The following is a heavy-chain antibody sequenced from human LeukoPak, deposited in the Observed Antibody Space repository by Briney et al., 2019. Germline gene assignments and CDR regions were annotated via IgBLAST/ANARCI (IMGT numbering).Heavy chain of an antibody. CDR2: IYYSGST. CDR3: ARQKRYDILTGYYRCYYYYMDV. CDR1: GGSISSYY. Sequence: PSETLSLTCTVSGGSISSYYWSWIRQPPGKGLEWIGYIYYSGSTNYNPSLKSRVTISVDTSKNQFSLKLSSVTAADTAVYYCARQKRYDILTGYYRCYYYYMDVWGKGTTVTVSS. J-gene: IGHJ6*03. D-gene: IGHD3-9*01. V-gene: IGHV4-59*01.